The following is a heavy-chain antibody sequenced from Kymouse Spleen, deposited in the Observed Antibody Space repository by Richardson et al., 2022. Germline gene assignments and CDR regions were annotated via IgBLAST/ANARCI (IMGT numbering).Heavy chain of an antibody. V-gene: IGHV4-34*01. J-gene: IGHJ6*02. CDR2: INHSGST. Sequence: QVQLQQWGAGLLKPSETLSLTCAVYGGSFSGYYWSWIRQPPGKGLEWIGEINHSGSTNYNPSLKSRVTISVDTSKNQFSLKLSSVTAADTAVYYCARDTMVRGQWKLYYYGMDVWGQGTTVTVSS. CDR1: GGSFSGYY. D-gene: IGHD3-10*01. CDR3: ARDTMVRGQWKLYYYGMDV.